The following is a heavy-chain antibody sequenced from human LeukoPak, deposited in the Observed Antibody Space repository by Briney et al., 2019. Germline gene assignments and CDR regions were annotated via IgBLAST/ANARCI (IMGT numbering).Heavy chain of an antibody. CDR1: GGSISSGGYS. D-gene: IGHD1-26*01. Sequence: SETLSLTCAVSGGSISSGGYSWSWIRQPPGKGLEWIGYIYHSGSTYYNPSLKSRVTISVDRSKNQFSLKLSSVTAADTAVYYCAREVVGATRWTVIDYWGQGTLVTVSS. J-gene: IGHJ4*02. CDR2: IYHSGST. V-gene: IGHV4-30-2*01. CDR3: AREVVGATRWTVIDY.